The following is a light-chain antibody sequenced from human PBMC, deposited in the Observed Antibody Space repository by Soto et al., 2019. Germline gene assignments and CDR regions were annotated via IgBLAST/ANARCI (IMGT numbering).Light chain of an antibody. CDR2: SDN. CDR3: ATWDDSLNGFWV. V-gene: IGLV1-44*01. Sequence: QSVLTQPPSASGIPGQRVTITCSGGSSNIGSNTVNWYQQVPGTAPKLLIYSDNQRPSGVPDRFSGSKSGTSGSLAISGLQSEDEADYYCATWDDSLNGFWVFGGGTKLTVL. J-gene: IGLJ3*02. CDR1: SSNIGSNT.